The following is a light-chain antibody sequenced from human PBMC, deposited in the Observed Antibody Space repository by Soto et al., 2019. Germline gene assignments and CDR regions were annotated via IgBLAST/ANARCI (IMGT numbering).Light chain of an antibody. CDR1: QSVSSD. V-gene: IGKV3D-15*01. J-gene: IGKJ5*01. CDR3: QQYNSWPIT. Sequence: EIVLTQSPGTLSLSPGERATLSSRASQSVSSDLAWYRQKRGQAPRRVIYGASTWGTDVPPRFTGSGSGTEFTLTISGLQSEDFAVYYCQQYNSWPITFGQGTRLKI. CDR2: GAS.